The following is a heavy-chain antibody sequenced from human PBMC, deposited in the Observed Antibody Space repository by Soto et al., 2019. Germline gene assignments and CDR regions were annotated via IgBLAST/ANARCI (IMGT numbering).Heavy chain of an antibody. Sequence: APGKGLECVSSISGSRNKAKKYTTEYAASVKGRFTISRDDSKNSLYLQMNSLKTEDTAVYYFDRKSAEASNAFDIWCYWTTVTVSS. V-gene: IGHV3-72*01. CDR3: DRKSAEASNAFDI. D-gene: IGHD6-13*01. J-gene: IGHJ3*02. CDR2: SRNKAKKYTT.